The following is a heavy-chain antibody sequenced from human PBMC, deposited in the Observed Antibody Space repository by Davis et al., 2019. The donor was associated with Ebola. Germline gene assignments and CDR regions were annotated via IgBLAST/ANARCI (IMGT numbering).Heavy chain of an antibody. J-gene: IGHJ4*02. V-gene: IGHV4-59*05. CDR3: ARDRLRRFDY. Sequence: SETLSLTCTVSGASISSYLWGWIRQPPGKRLEWIGSIYYSGSTYYNPSLKSRVTISVDTSKNQFSLKLSSVTAADTAVYYCARDRLRRFDYWGQGTLVTVSS. D-gene: IGHD4-17*01. CDR2: IYYSGST. CDR1: GASISSYL.